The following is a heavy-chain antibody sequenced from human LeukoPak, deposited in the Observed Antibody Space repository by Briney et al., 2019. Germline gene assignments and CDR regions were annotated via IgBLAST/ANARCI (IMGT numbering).Heavy chain of an antibody. CDR2: IISNGGST. J-gene: IGHJ3*02. V-gene: IGHV3-64D*06. CDR3: VKVSLGYCSSTSCYAEGLFDI. D-gene: IGHD2-2*03. CDR1: GCTFSSYA. Sequence: GASLRLSCSAYGCTFSSYAMHWLRQPPGKGLEYVSDIISNGGSTYYADSVKGRFTISRDNSKNTLYLQMSSLRAEDTGVYYCVKVSLGYCSSTSCYAEGLFDIWGQGTMVTVSS.